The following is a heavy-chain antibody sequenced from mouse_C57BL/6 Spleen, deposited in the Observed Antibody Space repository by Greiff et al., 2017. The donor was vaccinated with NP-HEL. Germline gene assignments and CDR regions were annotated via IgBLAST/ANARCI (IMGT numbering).Heavy chain of an antibody. D-gene: IGHD1-1*01. CDR3: ARGGITTGDY. J-gene: IGHJ4*01. V-gene: IGHV5-4*03. CDR2: ISDGGSYT. CDR1: GFTFSSYA. Sequence: DVKLVESGGGLVKPGGSLKLSCAASGFTFSSYAMSWVRQTPEKRLEWVATISDGGSYTYYPDNVKGRFTISRDNAKNNLYLQMSHLKSEDTAMYYCARGGITTGDYLGQGTSVTVAS.